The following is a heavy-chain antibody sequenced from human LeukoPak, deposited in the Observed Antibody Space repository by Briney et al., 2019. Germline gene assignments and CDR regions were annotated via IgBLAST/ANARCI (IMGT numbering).Heavy chain of an antibody. J-gene: IGHJ4*02. CDR1: GCTFSSYS. Sequence: ASVKVSCKASGCTFSSYSMSWVRQAPGKGLEWVSSISSSGSYTYYADSVKGRFTISRDNAKNSLYLQMNSLRAEDMALYYCAKDNSGTVTTWFDYWGQGTLVTVSS. CDR2: ISSSGSYT. CDR3: AKDNSGTVTTWFDY. V-gene: IGHV3-21*04. D-gene: IGHD4-17*01.